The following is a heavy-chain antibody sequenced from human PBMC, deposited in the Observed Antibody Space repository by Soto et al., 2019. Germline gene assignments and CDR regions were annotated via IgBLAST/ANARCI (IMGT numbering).Heavy chain of an antibody. V-gene: IGHV4-39*01. J-gene: IGHJ5*02. CDR1: GAFSSSTFS. CDR3: ARGVRGVVNWFDP. D-gene: IGHD3-10*01. Sequence: QLQLQESGPGLGKPSETLSLTCGVSGAFSSSTFSWAWVRQPPGKGLEYIGKIYYNGDTSYNPSLKSRVTISVDTSKNQFSLKLSSVTAADTAVYDCARGVRGVVNWFDPWGQGALVSVAS. CDR2: IYYNGDT.